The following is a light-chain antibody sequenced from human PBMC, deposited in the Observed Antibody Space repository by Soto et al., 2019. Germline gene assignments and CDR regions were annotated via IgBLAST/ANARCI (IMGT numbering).Light chain of an antibody. V-gene: IGKV1-9*01. CDR3: QQLNSYPLT. CDR1: QGISRY. CDR2: AAS. Sequence: DIQLTQSPSFLSASVGDRVTITCRASQGISRYLAWYQQKPVKAPKLLLYAASTLQSGVPSRLSGSGSGTEFTLTISSLQPEDFATYYCQQLNSYPLTFGGGTKVALK. J-gene: IGKJ4*01.